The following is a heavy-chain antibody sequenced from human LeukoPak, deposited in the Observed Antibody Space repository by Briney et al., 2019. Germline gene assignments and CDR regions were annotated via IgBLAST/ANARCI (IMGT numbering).Heavy chain of an antibody. CDR1: GFTVSNND. J-gene: IGHJ4*02. Sequence: PGGSLRLSCAAAGFTVSNNDMSWVRQAPGKGLEWVSLIYSGGSTYYADSVKGRFTISRDNSKNTLYLKVNSLRAADTAVYYCARYSGTYSNSYFDYWGKGTLVTVSS. CDR3: ARYSGTYSNSYFDY. V-gene: IGHV3-66*01. CDR2: IYSGGST. D-gene: IGHD1-26*01.